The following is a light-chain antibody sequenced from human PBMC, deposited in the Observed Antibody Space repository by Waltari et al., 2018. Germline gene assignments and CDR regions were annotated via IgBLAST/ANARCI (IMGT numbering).Light chain of an antibody. CDR3: QDYNTYT. V-gene: IGKV1-5*03. Sequence: DIQMTQSPSTLSATVGDRVTITCRASQRISPWLAWFQQKPGKAPTLLIYKESILQSGVPSRFSGSGAVTEYTLTISSLQPDLATYYCQDYNTYTFGQGTKVGIK. CDR2: KES. J-gene: IGKJ1*01. CDR1: QRISPW.